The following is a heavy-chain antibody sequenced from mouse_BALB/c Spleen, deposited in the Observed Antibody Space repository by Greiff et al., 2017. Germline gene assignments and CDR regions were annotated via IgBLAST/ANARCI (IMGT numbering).Heavy chain of an antibody. V-gene: IGHV5-9-4*01. J-gene: IGHJ2*01. CDR2: ISSGGSYT. CDR1: GFTFSSYA. CDR3: ARDRYFDY. Sequence: EVMLVESGGDLVKPGGSLKLSCAASGFTFSSYAMSWVRQSPEKRLEWVAEISSGGSYTYYPDTVTGRFTISRDNAKNTLYLEMSSLRSEDTAMYYCARDRYFDYWGQGTTLTVSS.